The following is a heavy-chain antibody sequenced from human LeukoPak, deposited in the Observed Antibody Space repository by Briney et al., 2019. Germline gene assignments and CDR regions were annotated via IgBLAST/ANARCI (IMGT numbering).Heavy chain of an antibody. CDR3: ARDHSSSWYDDRYYMDV. V-gene: IGHV4-61*02. J-gene: IGHJ6*03. Sequence: SETLSLTCTVSGGSISSSSYYWSWIRQPAGKGLEWIGRIYTSGSTNYNPSLKSRVTMSVDASKNQFSLKLSSVTAADTAVYYCARDHSSSWYDDRYYMDVWGKGTTVTISS. CDR1: GGSISSSSYY. D-gene: IGHD6-13*01. CDR2: IYTSGST.